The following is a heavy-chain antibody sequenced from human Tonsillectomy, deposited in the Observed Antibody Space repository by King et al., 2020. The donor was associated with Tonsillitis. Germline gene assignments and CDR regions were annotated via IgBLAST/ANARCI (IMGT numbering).Heavy chain of an antibody. J-gene: IGHJ6*02. CDR1: GFTFSTYG. Sequence: QVQLVESGGGVVQPGRSLRLSCAASGFTFSTYGMHWVRQAPGKGLEWVAVISYDGSNKYYADSVKGRFTISRDNSKNTLYLQMNSLRAEDTAVFYCARDRWGSGSYNYYYGMDVWGQGTTVTVSS. CDR2: ISYDGSNK. D-gene: IGHD3-10*01. V-gene: IGHV3-33*05. CDR3: ARDRWGSGSYNYYYGMDV.